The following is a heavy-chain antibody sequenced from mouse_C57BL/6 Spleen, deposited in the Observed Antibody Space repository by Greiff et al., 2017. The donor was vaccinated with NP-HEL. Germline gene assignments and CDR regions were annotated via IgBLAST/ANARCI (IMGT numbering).Heavy chain of an antibody. CDR3: TDPLLRRGPAY. CDR2: IRLKSDNYAT. Sequence: EVKLVESGGGLVQPGGSMKLSCVASGFTFSNYWMNWVRQSPEKGLEWVAQIRLKSDNYATPYAESVKGRFTISSDDSKSSVYLQMNNLRAEDTGIYYCTDPLLRRGPAYWGQGTLVTVSA. V-gene: IGHV6-3*01. D-gene: IGHD2-12*01. J-gene: IGHJ3*01. CDR1: GFTFSNYW.